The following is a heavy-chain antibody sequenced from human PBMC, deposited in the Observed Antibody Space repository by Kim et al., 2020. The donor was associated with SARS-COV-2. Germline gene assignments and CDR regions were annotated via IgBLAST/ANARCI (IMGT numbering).Heavy chain of an antibody. J-gene: IGHJ5*02. CDR3: ARDRASSGSGSLFLS. Sequence: GGSLRLSCAASGFTFSNYWMSWVRQAPGKGLEWVANITPDGSVKYYEDSVEGRFTISRDNAKTSLYLKMNSLSAEDTALYYCARDRASSGSGSLFLSWAPGTLVTVSS. V-gene: IGHV3-7*03. D-gene: IGHD3-10*01. CDR1: GFTFSNYW. CDR2: ITPDGSVK.